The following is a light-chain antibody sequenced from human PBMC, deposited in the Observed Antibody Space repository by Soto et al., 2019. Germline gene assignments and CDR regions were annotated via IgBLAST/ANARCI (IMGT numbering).Light chain of an antibody. J-gene: IGLJ1*01. CDR1: SSDVGAYNY. V-gene: IGLV2-14*01. CDR3: SSYTRPTTYV. Sequence: QSGLNQPAPVSGSRGQSITNSCTGTSSDVGAYNYDSWYQQHPGKVPKLIIYDVNNRPSGVSNRFSGSKSGNTASLTISGLQTEDEADYYCSSYTRPTTYVSGPGTKATVL. CDR2: DVN.